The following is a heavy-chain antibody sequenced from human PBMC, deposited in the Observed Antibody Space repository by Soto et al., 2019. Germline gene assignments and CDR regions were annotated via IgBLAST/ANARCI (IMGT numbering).Heavy chain of an antibody. CDR2: IDNAGSSA. Sequence: EVQLVESGGGLVQPGGSLRLSCAASGFTFSIYWMHWVRQAPGKGPVWVSRIDNAGSSARYADSVKGRFTISRDKAKNTVQLQMNSLRADDPAVYYCTRVGGSVSGMDVWGQGTTVTGSS. V-gene: IGHV3-74*01. J-gene: IGHJ6*02. CDR1: GFTFSIYW. D-gene: IGHD1-26*01. CDR3: TRVGGSVSGMDV.